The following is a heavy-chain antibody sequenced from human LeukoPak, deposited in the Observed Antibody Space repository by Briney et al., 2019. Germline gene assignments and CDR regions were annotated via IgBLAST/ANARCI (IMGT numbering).Heavy chain of an antibody. Sequence: PSETLSLTCTVSGGSISSGDYYWSWIRQPPGKGLEWIGYIYYSGSTYYNPSLKSRVTISVDTSKNQFSLKLSSVTAADTAVYYCARGVEQQLAGGYWGQGTLVTVSS. CDR2: IYYSGST. D-gene: IGHD6-13*01. CDR3: ARGVEQQLAGGY. V-gene: IGHV4-30-4*01. J-gene: IGHJ4*02. CDR1: GGSISSGDYY.